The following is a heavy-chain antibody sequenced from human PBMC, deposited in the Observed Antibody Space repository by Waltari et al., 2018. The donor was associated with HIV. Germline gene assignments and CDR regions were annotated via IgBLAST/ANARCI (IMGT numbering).Heavy chain of an antibody. D-gene: IGHD3-9*01. CDR3: TTDRPFYDILTC. Sequence: EVQLVESGGGLVKPGGSLRLSCAASGFTFSNAWMSWVRQAPGKGLEWVGRIKSKTDGGTTDYAAPVKGRFTISRDDSKNTLYLQMNSLKTEDTAVYYCTTDRPFYDILTCWGQGTLVTVSS. CDR2: IKSKTDGGTT. V-gene: IGHV3-15*01. J-gene: IGHJ4*02. CDR1: GFTFSNAW.